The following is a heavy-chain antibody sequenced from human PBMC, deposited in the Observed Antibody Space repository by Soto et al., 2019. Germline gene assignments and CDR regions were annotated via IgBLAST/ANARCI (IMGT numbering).Heavy chain of an antibody. CDR2: ISYDGSNK. Sequence: QVQLVESGGGVVQPGRSLRLSCAASGFTFSNYALHWVRQAPGKGLEWVAIISYDGSNKFYADSVKGRFTISRDTSKNTLYLQMNSLRAENTAVYYCARVVGGYPNFDYWGQGTLVTVSS. V-gene: IGHV3-30-3*01. D-gene: IGHD3-22*01. CDR1: GFTFSNYA. J-gene: IGHJ4*02. CDR3: ARVVGGYPNFDY.